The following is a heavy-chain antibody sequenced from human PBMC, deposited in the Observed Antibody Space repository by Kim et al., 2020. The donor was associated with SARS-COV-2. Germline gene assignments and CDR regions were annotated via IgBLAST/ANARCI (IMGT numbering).Heavy chain of an antibody. CDR1: GGSISSYY. Sequence: SETLSLTCTVSGGSISSYYWSWIRQPPGKGLEWIGYIYYSGSTNYNPSLKSRVTISVDTSKNQFSLKLSSVTAADTAVYYCARHGEYCSGGSCYSRDWFDPWGQGTLVTVSS. CDR3: ARHGEYCSGGSCYSRDWFDP. D-gene: IGHD2-15*01. J-gene: IGHJ5*02. CDR2: IYYSGST. V-gene: IGHV4-59*08.